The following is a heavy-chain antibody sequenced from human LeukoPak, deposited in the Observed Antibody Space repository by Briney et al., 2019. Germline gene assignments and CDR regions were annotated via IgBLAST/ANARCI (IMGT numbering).Heavy chain of an antibody. CDR3: ARIYGSGSSDYYYYYYMDV. V-gene: IGHV5-51*01. CDR2: IYPGDSDT. D-gene: IGHD3-10*01. Sequence: GESLKISRKGSGYSFTSYWIGWVRQMPGKGLEWMGIIYPGDSDTRYSPSFQGQVTISADKSISTAYLQWSSLKASDTAMYYCARIYGSGSSDYYYYYYMDVWGKGTTVTISS. CDR1: GYSFTSYW. J-gene: IGHJ6*03.